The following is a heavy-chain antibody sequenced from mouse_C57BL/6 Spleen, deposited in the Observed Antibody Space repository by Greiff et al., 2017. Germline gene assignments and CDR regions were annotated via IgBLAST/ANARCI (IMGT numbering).Heavy chain of an antibody. D-gene: IGHD6-1*01. V-gene: IGHV1-54*01. CDR3: AIEDTAYYFDY. J-gene: IGHJ2*01. CDR2: INPGSGGT. Sequence: VQLQQPGAELVRPGTSVKVSCKASGYAFTNYLIEWVKQRPGQGLEWIGVINPGSGGTNYNEKFKGKATLTVDKSSSTAYMQLSSLTSEDSAVYFCAIEDTAYYFDYWGQGTTLTVSS. CDR1: GYAFTNYL.